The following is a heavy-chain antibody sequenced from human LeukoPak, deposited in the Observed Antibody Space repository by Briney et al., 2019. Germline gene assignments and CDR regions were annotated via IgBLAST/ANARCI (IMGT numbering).Heavy chain of an antibody. Sequence: PGGSLRLSCAASGFTFSSYAMHWVRQAPGKGLEWVAVISYDGSNKYYADSVKGRFTISRDNSKNTLYLQMNSLRAEDTAVYYCAKVSSPWFGELGAFDIWGQGTMVTVSS. D-gene: IGHD3-10*01. CDR3: AKVSSPWFGELGAFDI. CDR1: GFTFSSYA. J-gene: IGHJ3*02. CDR2: ISYDGSNK. V-gene: IGHV3-30*04.